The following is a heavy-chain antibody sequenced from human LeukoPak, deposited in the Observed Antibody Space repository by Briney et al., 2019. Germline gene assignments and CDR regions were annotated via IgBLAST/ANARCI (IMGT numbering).Heavy chain of an antibody. D-gene: IGHD2-2*01. CDR2: ISSSRSPI. CDR3: ARMAENRREYTHIVVVPAASHYFYYMDV. J-gene: IGHJ6*03. V-gene: IGHV3-48*01. Sequence: PGGSLRLSCEVSGFTFSNYSMNWVRQAPGKGLEWVSYISSSRSPISYADSVKGRFTISRDNAKNSLYLQMKYLRAEDTAVYYCARMAENRREYTHIVVVPAASHYFYYMDVWGKGTTVTISS. CDR1: GFTFSNYS.